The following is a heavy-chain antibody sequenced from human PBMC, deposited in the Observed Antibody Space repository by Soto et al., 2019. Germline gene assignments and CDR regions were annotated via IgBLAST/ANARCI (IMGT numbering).Heavy chain of an antibody. V-gene: IGHV3-21*01. Sequence: GGSLRLSCAASGFTFSSYAMSWVRQATGKGLEWVSSISSSSSYIYYADSVKGRFTISRDNAKNSLYLQMNSLRAEDTAVYYCARPLRYFDWPADIWGQGTMVTVSS. J-gene: IGHJ3*02. CDR2: ISSSSSYI. CDR3: ARPLRYFDWPADI. CDR1: GFTFSSYA. D-gene: IGHD3-9*01.